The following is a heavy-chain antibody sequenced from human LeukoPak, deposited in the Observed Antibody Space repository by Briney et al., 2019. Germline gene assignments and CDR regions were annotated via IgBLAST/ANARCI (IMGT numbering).Heavy chain of an antibody. J-gene: IGHJ4*02. D-gene: IGHD2/OR15-2a*01. CDR3: TRDTHFSDY. CDR2: IRVSDGNI. V-gene: IGHV3-48*01. Sequence: GGSLRLSCATSGFSFNSYGMNWVRQAPGKGLEWASYIRVSDGNIYYADSVKGRFTISSDNAKNSLFLQMNSLRVEDTAIYYCTRDTHFSDYWGQGTLVTLSS. CDR1: GFSFNSYG.